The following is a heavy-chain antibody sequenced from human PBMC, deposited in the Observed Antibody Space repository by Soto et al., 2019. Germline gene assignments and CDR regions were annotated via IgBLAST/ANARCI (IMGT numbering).Heavy chain of an antibody. V-gene: IGHV1-18*01. CDR2: ISAYNGNT. CDR3: ARDLDEGADIVLVPAAMPLDDY. D-gene: IGHD2-2*01. Sequence: QVQLVQSGAEVKKPGASVKVSCKASGYTFTSYGISWVRQAPGQGLEWMGWISAYNGNTNYAQKLQGRVTMTTDTSTSPASMELRSMRSDDTAVYYCARDLDEGADIVLVPAAMPLDDYWGQGTLVTVSS. J-gene: IGHJ4*02. CDR1: GYTFTSYG.